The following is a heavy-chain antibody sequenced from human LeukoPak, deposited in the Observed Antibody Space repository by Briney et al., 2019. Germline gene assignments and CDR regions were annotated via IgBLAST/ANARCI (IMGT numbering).Heavy chain of an antibody. CDR2: IYTSGST. J-gene: IGHJ3*02. V-gene: IGHV4-4*07. Sequence: PSETLSLTCTVSGGSISSYYWSWIRQPAGKGLEWIGRIYTSGSTNYNPSLKSRVTMSVDTSKNQFSLKLSSVTAADTAVYYCAREYYYDSSGYYPSDAFDIWGQGTMVTVSS. CDR1: GGSISSYY. CDR3: AREYYYDSSGYYPSDAFDI. D-gene: IGHD3-22*01.